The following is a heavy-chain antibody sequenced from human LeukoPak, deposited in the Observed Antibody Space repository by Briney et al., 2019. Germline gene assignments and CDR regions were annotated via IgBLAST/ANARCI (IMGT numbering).Heavy chain of an antibody. CDR3: AGFYSGWY. D-gene: IGHD6-19*01. CDR2: INSDGSST. V-gene: IGHV3-74*01. Sequence: GGSLRLSCAASGFTFSTYAMSWVRQAPGKGLVWVSRINSDGSSTIYADSVKGRFTISRDNAKNTVYLQMNSLRAEDTAVYFCAGFYSGWYWGQGTLLTVSS. J-gene: IGHJ4*02. CDR1: GFTFSTYA.